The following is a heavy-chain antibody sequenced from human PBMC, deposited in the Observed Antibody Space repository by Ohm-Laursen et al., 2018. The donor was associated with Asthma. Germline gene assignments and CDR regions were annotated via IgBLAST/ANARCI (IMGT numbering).Heavy chain of an antibody. D-gene: IGHD3-3*01. Sequence: SLRLSCAASGFTFSSYAMHWVRQAPGKGLEYVSTISSDGGSTYYAYSVKGRFTISRDNSKNTLYLQMSSLRAEDTAIYYCVKNLRGVWRGFSNWGQGNLVTVSS. J-gene: IGHJ4*02. CDR1: GFTFSSYA. CDR3: VKNLRGVWRGFSN. V-gene: IGHV3-64D*08. CDR2: ISSDGGST.